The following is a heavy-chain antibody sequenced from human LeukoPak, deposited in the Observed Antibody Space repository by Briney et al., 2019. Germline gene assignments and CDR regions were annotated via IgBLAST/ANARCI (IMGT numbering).Heavy chain of an antibody. Sequence: GASVTVSCTASGYTFTSYGISWVRQAPGQGLEWMGWINAGNENTKYSQKFQGRVSITRDTSASTAYMELSSLTSEDTAVYYCARDLYGDYFDYWGQGTLVTVSS. CDR1: GYTFTSYG. CDR3: ARDLYGDYFDY. V-gene: IGHV1-3*01. J-gene: IGHJ4*02. CDR2: INAGNENT. D-gene: IGHD3-16*01.